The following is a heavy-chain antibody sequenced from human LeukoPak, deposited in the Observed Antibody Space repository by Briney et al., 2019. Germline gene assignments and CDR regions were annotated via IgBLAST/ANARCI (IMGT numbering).Heavy chain of an antibody. Sequence: GASVKVSCKVSGYTLTELSMHWVRQAPGKGLEWMGGFDPEDGETIYAQKFQGRVTMTRDTSTSTVYMELSSLRSEDTAMYYCARAGPYCSGGSCYSRDPYYYYYGMDVWDQGTTVTVSS. D-gene: IGHD2-15*01. CDR1: GYTLTELS. V-gene: IGHV1-24*01. J-gene: IGHJ6*02. CDR3: ARAGPYCSGGSCYSRDPYYYYYGMDV. CDR2: FDPEDGET.